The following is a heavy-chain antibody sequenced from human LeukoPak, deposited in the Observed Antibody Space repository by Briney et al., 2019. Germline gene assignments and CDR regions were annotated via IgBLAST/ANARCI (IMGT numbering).Heavy chain of an antibody. D-gene: IGHD1-26*01. CDR2: ISPSDSRT. Sequence: KPGESLKISCKGSGFSFITYWTVWVRPMPGKGLEWMGNISPSDSRTTYSPSFQGQVTISADKSISTAYLQWSSLKASDTAMYYCARLAGVGQGDAFDIWGQGTMVTVSS. CDR1: GFSFITYW. J-gene: IGHJ3*02. CDR3: ARLAGVGQGDAFDI. V-gene: IGHV5-51*01.